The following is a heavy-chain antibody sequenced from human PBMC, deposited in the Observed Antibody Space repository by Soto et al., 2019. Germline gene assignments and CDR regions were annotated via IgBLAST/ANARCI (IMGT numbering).Heavy chain of an antibody. D-gene: IGHD6-13*01. V-gene: IGHV4-34*01. Sequence: QVQLQQWGAGLLKPSETLSLTCAVYGGSFSGYYWNWIRQPPGKGLEWIGEINNSGITNYNASLKSRVTISVDTSKTQFSLKLSSLTAADTAVYYCARGGRATGTDYWGQGTLVTVSS. J-gene: IGHJ4*02. CDR3: ARGGRATGTDY. CDR2: INNSGIT. CDR1: GGSFSGYY.